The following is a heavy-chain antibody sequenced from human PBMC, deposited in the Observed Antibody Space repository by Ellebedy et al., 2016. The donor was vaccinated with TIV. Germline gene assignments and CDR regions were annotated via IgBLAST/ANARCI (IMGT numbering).Heavy chain of an antibody. CDR1: GGTFSSYP. D-gene: IGHD4-17*01. CDR3: ARDGAVTTVFDY. V-gene: IGHV1-24*01. CDR2: FDPEDGEA. Sequence: AASVKVSCKASGGTFSSYPISWVRQAPGQGLEWMGGFDPEDGEAIYAQNFQGRVTMTEDTSTDTAYMELRRLRSEDTAVYYCARDGAVTTVFDYWGQGTLVTVSS. J-gene: IGHJ4*02.